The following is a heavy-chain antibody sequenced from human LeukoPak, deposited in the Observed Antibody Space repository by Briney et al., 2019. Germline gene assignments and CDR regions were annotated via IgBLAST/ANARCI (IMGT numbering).Heavy chain of an antibody. V-gene: IGHV3-23*01. J-gene: IGHJ4*02. Sequence: GGSLRLSCAASGFTFSSYAMSWVRQAPGKGLEWVSAISGSGGSTYYADSVKGRFTISRDNSKNTLYLQMNSLRAEDTAVYYYAKFPLYYANSSGPQTGPFDYWGQGTLVTVSS. CDR2: ISGSGGST. D-gene: IGHD3-22*01. CDR1: GFTFSSYA. CDR3: AKFPLYYANSSGPQTGPFDY.